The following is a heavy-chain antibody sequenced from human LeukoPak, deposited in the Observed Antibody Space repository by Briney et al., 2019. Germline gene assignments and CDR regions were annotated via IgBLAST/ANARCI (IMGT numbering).Heavy chain of an antibody. CDR1: GYSFTSYW. V-gene: IGHV5-51*01. D-gene: IGHD2-15*01. Sequence: GESLKISCKGSGYSFTSYWIGWVRQIPGKGLEWMGIIYPGDSDTRYSPSFQGQVTISADKSISTAYLQWSSLKASDTAMYYCARLTGYCSGGSCYLLYWGQGTLVTVSS. CDR3: ARLTGYCSGGSCYLLY. CDR2: IYPGDSDT. J-gene: IGHJ4*02.